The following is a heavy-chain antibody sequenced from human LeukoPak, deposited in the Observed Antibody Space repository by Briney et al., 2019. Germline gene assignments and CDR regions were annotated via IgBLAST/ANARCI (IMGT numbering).Heavy chain of an antibody. D-gene: IGHD3-22*01. CDR3: ARQSPTMKYFDY. CDR2: IYYSGSA. Sequence: PSETLSLTCTVSGGSISRSSYFWGWIRQPPGKGPEWIGNIYYSGSANYKASLKSRVTISPDTSKNQFSLKVSSVTAADTAVYYCARQSPTMKYFDYWAREPWSPSPQ. V-gene: IGHV4-39*01. CDR1: GGSISRSSYF. J-gene: IGHJ4*02.